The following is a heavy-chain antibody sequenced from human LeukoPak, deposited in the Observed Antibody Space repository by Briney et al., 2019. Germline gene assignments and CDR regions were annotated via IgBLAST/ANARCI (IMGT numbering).Heavy chain of an antibody. J-gene: IGHJ4*02. CDR2: IYYSGST. V-gene: IGHV4-59*01. Sequence: SETLSLTCTVSGGSFRTYYWTWIRQPPGKGLEWIAYIYYSGSTNYNPSLKSRATISLDTSQNQFSLKLSSVTADDTAVYYCARSYSYSGFAEADYWGQGTLVTVSS. CDR1: GGSFRTYY. D-gene: IGHD5-12*01. CDR3: ARSYSYSGFAEADY.